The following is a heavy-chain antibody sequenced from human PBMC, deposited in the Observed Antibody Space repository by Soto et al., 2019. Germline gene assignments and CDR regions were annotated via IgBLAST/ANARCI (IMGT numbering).Heavy chain of an antibody. J-gene: IGHJ4*02. Sequence: GGSLTLSCTGSGFPFDDFAINWVRQAPGKGLEWVAVITYDGSNKYYADSVNGRFTISRDNSKNTLSLHLNTLKPEDTAVYHCAKDRVGGTFYTPLGFWGQGTLVTVSS. D-gene: IGHD1-7*01. CDR3: AKDRVGGTFYTPLGF. CDR2: ITYDGSNK. V-gene: IGHV3-30*04. CDR1: GFPFDDFA.